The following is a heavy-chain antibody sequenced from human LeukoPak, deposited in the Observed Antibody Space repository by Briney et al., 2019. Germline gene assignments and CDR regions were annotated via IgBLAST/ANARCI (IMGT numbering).Heavy chain of an antibody. CDR2: INHSGST. CDR3: ASTFFHDSSGYLGWFDP. CDR1: GGSFSGYY. Sequence: PSETLSLTCAVYGGSFSGYYWSRIRQPPGKGLEWIGEINHSGSTNYNPSLKSRVTISVDTSKNQFSLKLSSVTAADTAVYYCASTFFHDSSGYLGWFDPWGQGTLVTVSS. D-gene: IGHD3-22*01. V-gene: IGHV4-34*01. J-gene: IGHJ5*02.